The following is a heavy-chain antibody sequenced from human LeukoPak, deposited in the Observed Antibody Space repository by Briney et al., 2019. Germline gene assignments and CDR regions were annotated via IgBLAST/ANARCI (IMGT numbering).Heavy chain of an antibody. J-gene: IGHJ5*02. Sequence: GGSLRLSCAASGFSFSRHGMYWVRQAPGKGLEWVAVIWFDGTNKYYADSVKGRFTVSRDNFKNTLNLQMNSLRAEDTAVYYCAREFRQQLPPGHWFDPWGQGTLVTVSS. CDR1: GFSFSRHG. V-gene: IGHV3-33*07. CDR3: AREFRQQLPPGHWFDP. CDR2: IWFDGTNK. D-gene: IGHD6-13*01.